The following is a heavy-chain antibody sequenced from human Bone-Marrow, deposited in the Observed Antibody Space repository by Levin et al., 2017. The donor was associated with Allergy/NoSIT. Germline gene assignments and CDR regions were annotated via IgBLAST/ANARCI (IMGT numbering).Heavy chain of an antibody. D-gene: IGHD3-22*01. CDR1: GFIFDNYA. V-gene: IGHV3-9*01. CDR3: AKDSASHYYESGGEFEF. Sequence: PGGSLRLSCAASGFIFDNYAMHWVRQTPGKGLEWVSSISWNSGTKAYADSVKGRFTISRESAKNSLFLQMNSLRPEDTALYYCAKDSASHYYESGGEFEFWGQGIPVTVSS. J-gene: IGHJ4*02. CDR2: ISWNSGTK.